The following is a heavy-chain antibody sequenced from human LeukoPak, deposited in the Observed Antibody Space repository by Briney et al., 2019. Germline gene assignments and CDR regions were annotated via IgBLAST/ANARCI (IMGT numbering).Heavy chain of an antibody. J-gene: IGHJ4*02. V-gene: IGHV4-34*01. CDR3: ARKESGYSYGYVFDY. D-gene: IGHD5-18*01. Sequence: SETLSLTCAVYGGSFSGYYWSWIRQPPGKGLEWIGSIYHSGSTYYNPSLKSRVTISVDTSKNQFSLKLSSVTAADTAVYYCARKESGYSYGYVFDYWGQGTLVTVSS. CDR1: GGSFSGYY. CDR2: IYHSGST.